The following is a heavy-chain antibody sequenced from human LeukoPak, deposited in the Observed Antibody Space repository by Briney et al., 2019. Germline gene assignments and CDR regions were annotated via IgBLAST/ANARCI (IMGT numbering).Heavy chain of an antibody. CDR1: GGSISSCY. Sequence: SETLSLTCTVSGGSISSCYWSWVRQPAGKGLEWIGRIYTSGSTNYNPSLKSRVTMSVDTSKNQFSLKLSSVTAADTAVYYCASASLGYCSSTSCYVDAFDIWGQGTMVTVSS. CDR3: ASASLGYCSSTSCYVDAFDI. CDR2: IYTSGST. D-gene: IGHD2-2*01. V-gene: IGHV4-4*07. J-gene: IGHJ3*02.